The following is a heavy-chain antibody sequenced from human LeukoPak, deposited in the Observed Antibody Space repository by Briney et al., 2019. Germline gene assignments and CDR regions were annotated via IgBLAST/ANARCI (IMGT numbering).Heavy chain of an antibody. CDR3: VRGATAWVHFES. Sequence: SETLSLTCTVSGGSISSGDFYWNWIRQHPGKGLEWIGYIYYGGNTYYNPSLKSRVTISQDTPKNQFSLKLSSVTAADTAVYYCVRGATAWVHFESWGQGTLVTVSS. D-gene: IGHD1-26*01. CDR2: IYYGGNT. J-gene: IGHJ4*02. CDR1: GGSISSGDFY. V-gene: IGHV4-31*03.